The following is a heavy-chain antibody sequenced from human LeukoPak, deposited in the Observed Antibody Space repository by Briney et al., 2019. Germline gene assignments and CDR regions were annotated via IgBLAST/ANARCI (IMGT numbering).Heavy chain of an antibody. CDR1: GVSISSGDYY. CDR3: AKGALLPATFDY. J-gene: IGHJ4*02. CDR2: IYYSGST. D-gene: IGHD2-2*01. V-gene: IGHV4-30-4*08. Sequence: PSETLCLTCTVSGVSISSGDYYWSWIPQPPGKGLEWSVYIYYSGSTYYNPSLKSRVTISVDTSKNQFSLKLSSVTAADTAVYYCAKGALLPATFDYWGQGTLVTVSS.